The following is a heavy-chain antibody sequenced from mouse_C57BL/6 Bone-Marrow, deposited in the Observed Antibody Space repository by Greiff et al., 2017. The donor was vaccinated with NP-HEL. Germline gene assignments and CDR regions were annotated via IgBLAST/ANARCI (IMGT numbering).Heavy chain of an antibody. D-gene: IGHD4-1*01. V-gene: IGHV1-81*01. Sequence: VKLVESGAELARPGASVKLSCKASGYTFTSYGISWVKQRTGQGLEWIGEIYPRSGNTYYNEKFKGKATLTADKSSSTAYMELRSLTSEDSAVYFCAIWDSYWYFDVWGTGTTVTVSS. CDR1: GYTFTSYG. J-gene: IGHJ1*03. CDR2: IYPRSGNT. CDR3: AIWDSYWYFDV.